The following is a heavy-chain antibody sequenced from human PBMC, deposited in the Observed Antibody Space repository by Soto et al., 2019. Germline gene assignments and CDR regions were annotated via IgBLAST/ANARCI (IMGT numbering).Heavy chain of an antibody. D-gene: IGHD6-13*01. V-gene: IGHV4-34*01. J-gene: IGHJ4*02. CDR2: INHSGST. Sequence: PSETLSLTCAVYGGSFTGYYWSWIRQPPGKGLEWIGEINHSGSTNYNPSLKSRVTISVDTSKNQFSLKLSSVTAADTAVYYCVPIVAAGTGGYYFDYWGRGTLVTVSS. CDR1: GGSFTGYY. CDR3: VPIVAAGTGGYYFDY.